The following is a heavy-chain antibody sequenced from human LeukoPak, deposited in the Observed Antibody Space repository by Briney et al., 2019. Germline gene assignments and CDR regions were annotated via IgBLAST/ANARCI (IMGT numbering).Heavy chain of an antibody. Sequence: PGGSLRPSCAASEFTFTNFWMSWVRQAPGKGLEWVANTNVDGSEKYYVDSVKGRVTISRDNAMNFLYLQLNSLRVDDTAVYYCARDSASCRGCAFDIWGQGTVVTVSS. CDR1: EFTFTNFW. D-gene: IGHD2-2*01. CDR3: ARDSASCRGCAFDI. J-gene: IGHJ3*02. V-gene: IGHV3-7*01. CDR2: TNVDGSEK.